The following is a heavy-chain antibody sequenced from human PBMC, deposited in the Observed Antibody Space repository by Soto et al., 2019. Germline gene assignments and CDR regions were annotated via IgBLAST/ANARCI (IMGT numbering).Heavy chain of an antibody. CDR2: INHSGST. Sequence: SETLSLTCAVYGGSFSGYYWSWIRQPPGKGLEWIGEINHSGSTNYNPSLKSRVTISVDTSKNQFSLKLSSVTAADTAVYYCARGLRSSWYGTNFDYWGQGTLVT. CDR1: GGSFSGYY. CDR3: ARGLRSSWYGTNFDY. V-gene: IGHV4-34*01. D-gene: IGHD6-13*01. J-gene: IGHJ4*02.